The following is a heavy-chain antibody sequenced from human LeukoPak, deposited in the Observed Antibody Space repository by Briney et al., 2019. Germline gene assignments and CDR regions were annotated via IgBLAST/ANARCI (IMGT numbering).Heavy chain of an antibody. V-gene: IGHV3-48*03. CDR3: AIDGHGYSFDY. CDR1: GFSFSSYE. D-gene: IGHD5-18*01. CDR2: ISTSGSTL. Sequence: HPGGSLRLSCAASGFSFSSYEMNWVRQAPGKGLEWVSWISTSGSTLNYADSVKGRFTVSRDNARNSLYLQMNSLRAEDTAVYYCAIDGHGYSFDYWGQGTLVTVSS. J-gene: IGHJ4*02.